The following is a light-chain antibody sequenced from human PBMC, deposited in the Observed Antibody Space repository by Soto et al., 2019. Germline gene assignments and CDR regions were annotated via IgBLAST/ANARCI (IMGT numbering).Light chain of an antibody. CDR2: EVS. CDR3: CSYAGGATYV. J-gene: IGLJ1*01. CDR1: ISDVGTYNL. Sequence: QSALTQPASVSGSPGQSITISCTGTISDVGTYNLVSWFQQHPGKAPKLMIFEVSEWPSGVSNRFSGSKSGNAASLTISGLQAEDEADYYCCSYAGGATYVFGTGTKVTVL. V-gene: IGLV2-23*02.